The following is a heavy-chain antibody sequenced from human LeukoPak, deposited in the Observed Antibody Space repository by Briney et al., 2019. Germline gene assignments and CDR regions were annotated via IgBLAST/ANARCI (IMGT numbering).Heavy chain of an antibody. CDR3: ARDPVGGSTIFDS. CDR2: TYFRSKWYY. V-gene: IGHV6-1*01. CDR1: GDSFSSDSAA. J-gene: IGHJ4*02. Sequence: SQTPSLTCAISGDSFSSDSAAWNWIRQSPSRGLEWLARTYFRSKWYYDYALAVKGRITINPDTSKNQFSLQLNSVTPEDTAVYFCARDPVGGSTIFDSWGQGTLVTVSS. D-gene: IGHD1-26*01.